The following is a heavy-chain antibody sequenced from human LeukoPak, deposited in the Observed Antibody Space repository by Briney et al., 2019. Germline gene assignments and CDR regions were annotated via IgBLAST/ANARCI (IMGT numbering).Heavy chain of an antibody. CDR1: GFTFSSYS. D-gene: IGHD3-16*01. J-gene: IGHJ4*02. CDR2: ISPSSSSI. V-gene: IGHV3-21*01. CDR3: ARDQSSPYVS. Sequence: GGSLRLSCAASGFTFSSYSMNWVRQAPGKGLEWVSSISPSSSSIYYADSVKGRFTISRDNAKDSLYLQMNSLRAEDTAVYYCARDQSSPYVSWGQGTLVTVSS.